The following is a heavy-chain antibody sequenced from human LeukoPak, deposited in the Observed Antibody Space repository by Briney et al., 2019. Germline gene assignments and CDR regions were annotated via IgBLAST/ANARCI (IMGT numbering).Heavy chain of an antibody. CDR3: AKAPISGTYYNGRNYFDY. CDR1: GFTFDDYA. J-gene: IGHJ4*02. V-gene: IGHV3-43D*04. Sequence: GSLRLSCAASGFTFDDYAMHWVRQAPGKGLEWVSLISWDGGSTYYADSVKGRFTISRDNAKNSLYLQMNSLRAEDTALYYCAKAPISGTYYNGRNYFDYWGQGTLTTVSS. CDR2: ISWDGGST. D-gene: IGHD3-10*01.